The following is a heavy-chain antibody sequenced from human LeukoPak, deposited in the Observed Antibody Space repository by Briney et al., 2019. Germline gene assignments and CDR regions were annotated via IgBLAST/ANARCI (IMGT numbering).Heavy chain of an antibody. CDR1: GGSISSGSYY. CDR3: ARGDVEMATRSAFDI. CDR2: IYTSGST. D-gene: IGHD5-24*01. Sequence: TLSLTCTVSGGSISSGSYYWSWIRQPAGKGLEWIGRIYTSGSTNYNPSLKSRVTISVDTSKNQFSLKLSSVTAADTAVYYCARGDVEMATRSAFDIWGQGTMVTVSS. J-gene: IGHJ3*02. V-gene: IGHV4-61*02.